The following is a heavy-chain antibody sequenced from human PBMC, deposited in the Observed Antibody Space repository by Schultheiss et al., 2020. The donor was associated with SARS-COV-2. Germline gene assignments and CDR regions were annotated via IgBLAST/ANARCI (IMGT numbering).Heavy chain of an antibody. CDR3: ASSNGGNFFDY. J-gene: IGHJ4*02. CDR2: IYHSGST. V-gene: IGHV4-30-2*01. Sequence: SETLSLTCAVSGGSISSGGYSWSWIRQPPGKGLEWIGYIYHSGSTYYNPSLKSRVTISVDTSKNQFSLKLSSVTAADTAVYYCASSNGGNFFDYWGQGTLVTVSS. D-gene: IGHD4-23*01. CDR1: GGSISSGGYS.